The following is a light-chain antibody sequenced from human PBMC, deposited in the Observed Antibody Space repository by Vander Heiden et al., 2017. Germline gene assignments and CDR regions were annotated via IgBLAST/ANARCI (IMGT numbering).Light chain of an antibody. V-gene: IGKV4-1*01. CDR3: QQYYSTPLT. Sequence: DLLLTQSPDSLAVSLGERATINCKSSQSVLYSSNNKNCLAWYQQKPGQSPKLLIYWASTRESGVPDRFSGSGSGTDFTLTISSLQAEDVAVYYCQQYYSTPLTFGGGTKVEIK. J-gene: IGKJ4*01. CDR2: WAS. CDR1: QSVLYSSNNKNC.